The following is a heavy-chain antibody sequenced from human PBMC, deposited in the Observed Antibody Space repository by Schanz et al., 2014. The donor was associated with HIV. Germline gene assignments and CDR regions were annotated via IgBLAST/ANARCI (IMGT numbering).Heavy chain of an antibody. Sequence: QVQLQQSGAEVKKPGASVKVSCTASGYTFTSYGINWVRQAPGQGLEWMGWISAYNGNTNYAQKLQGRVTMTTDTSTSTAYMDLRSLRSDDTAVYYCARGAAEMATMTPWRYWGQGTLVTVSS. CDR3: ARGAAEMATMTPWRY. CDR2: ISAYNGNT. D-gene: IGHD5-12*01. J-gene: IGHJ4*02. V-gene: IGHV1-18*01. CDR1: GYTFTSYG.